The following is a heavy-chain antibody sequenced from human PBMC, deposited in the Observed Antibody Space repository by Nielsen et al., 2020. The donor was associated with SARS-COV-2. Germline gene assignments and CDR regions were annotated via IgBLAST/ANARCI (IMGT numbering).Heavy chain of an antibody. CDR1: GFTFSSYG. Sequence: GESLKISCAASGFTFSSYGMHWVRQAPGKGLEWVAFIRYDGSNKYYADSVKGRFTISRDISKNTLFLQMNSLRAEDTALYYCTTRTFYLDYWGQGTLVTVSS. CDR2: IRYDGSNK. V-gene: IGHV3-30*02. J-gene: IGHJ4*02. D-gene: IGHD1-1*01. CDR3: TTRTFYLDY.